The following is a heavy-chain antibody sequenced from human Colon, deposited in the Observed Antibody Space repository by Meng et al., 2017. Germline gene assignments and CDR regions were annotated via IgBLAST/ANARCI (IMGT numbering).Heavy chain of an antibody. CDR2: TSDNGGHI. CDR1: ELKFGTYT. V-gene: IGHV3-30*01. CDR3: ASHGGGA. Sequence: VPVVACGGSRVQSGGSLGLSWEVFELKFGTYTIHWVRQAQVKGLEWVSVTSDNGGHIDYAGSVKGRSTNSRENSRSIVYLRMNSLRDEDTAVYYCASHGGGAWGLGTLVTVSS. D-gene: IGHD3-10*01. J-gene: IGHJ5*02.